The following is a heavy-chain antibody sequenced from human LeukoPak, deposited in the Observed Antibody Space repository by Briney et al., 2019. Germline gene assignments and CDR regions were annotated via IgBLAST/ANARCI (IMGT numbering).Heavy chain of an antibody. V-gene: IGHV3-74*01. Sequence: GGSLRLSCAASGFTVTSTYITWVRQAPGKGLVWVSRISSDGSTTSYADSVKGRFTISRDNAKNTLYLQMSSLRAEDTAVYYCARRGGSYNDYWGQGTLVTVSS. J-gene: IGHJ4*02. D-gene: IGHD1-26*01. CDR1: GFTVTSTY. CDR3: ARRGGSYNDY. CDR2: ISSDGSTT.